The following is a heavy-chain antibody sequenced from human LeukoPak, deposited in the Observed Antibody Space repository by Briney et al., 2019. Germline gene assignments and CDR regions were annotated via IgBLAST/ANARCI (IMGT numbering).Heavy chain of an antibody. CDR2: IYYSGST. Sequence: GSLRLSCTPSGFTFSSHAMSWVRQAPGKGLEWIGYIYYSGSTNYNPSLKSRVTISVDTSKDQFSLKLSSVTAADTAVYYCARLSAKNPDWGQGTLVTVSS. V-gene: IGHV4-59*08. D-gene: IGHD3-16*02. CDR3: ARLSAKNPD. CDR1: GFTFSSHA. J-gene: IGHJ4*02.